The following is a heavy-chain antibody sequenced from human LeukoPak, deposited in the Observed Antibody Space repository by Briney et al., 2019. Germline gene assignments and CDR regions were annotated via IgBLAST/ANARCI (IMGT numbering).Heavy chain of an antibody. CDR2: INPSGGST. D-gene: IGHD3-22*01. CDR3: ARDLRASYDSSGYYHPRD. V-gene: IGHV1-46*01. Sequence: ASVKVSCKASGYTFTSYYMHWVRQAPGQGLEWMGIINPSGGSTSYAQKFQGRVTMTRDTSTSTVYMELSSLRPEDTAVYYCARDLRASYDSSGYYHPRDWGQGTLVTVSS. J-gene: IGHJ4*02. CDR1: GYTFTSYY.